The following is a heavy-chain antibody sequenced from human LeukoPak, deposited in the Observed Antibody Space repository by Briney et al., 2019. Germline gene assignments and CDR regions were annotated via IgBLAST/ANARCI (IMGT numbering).Heavy chain of an antibody. CDR3: ARHSRVIVGATCAFDI. J-gene: IGHJ3*02. V-gene: IGHV4-38-2*01. D-gene: IGHD1-26*01. Sequence: SETLSLTCAGSDYSITSDYYWGWFRQPPGKGLEWIGSIHHRGSIYYNPSLKSRVTLSLDTSKSQFSLRLSSVTAADTALYYCARHSRVIVGATCAFDIWGQGTKVTVSS. CDR1: DYSITSDYY. CDR2: IHHRGSI.